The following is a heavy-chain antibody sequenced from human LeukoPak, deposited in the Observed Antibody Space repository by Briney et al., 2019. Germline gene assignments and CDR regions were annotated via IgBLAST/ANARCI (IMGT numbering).Heavy chain of an antibody. CDR1: GFTFSSHW. V-gene: IGHV3-74*01. Sequence: PGGSLRLSCAASGFTFSSHWMHCVRQVPGKGLVWVSRINNDGRTTNYADSAKGRFTISRDIAKNTLYLQMNSLGAGDTAVYYCSVALSGTRNALDIWGQGTMVTVSS. J-gene: IGHJ3*02. D-gene: IGHD1-20*01. CDR3: SVALSGTRNALDI. CDR2: INNDGRTT.